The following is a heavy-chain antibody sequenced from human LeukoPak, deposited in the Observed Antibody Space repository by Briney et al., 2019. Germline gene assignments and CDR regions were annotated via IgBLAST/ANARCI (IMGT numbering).Heavy chain of an antibody. CDR2: INWNGGST. J-gene: IGHJ4*02. Sequence: GGSLRLSCAASGFTFDDYGMSWVRQAPGKGLEWVSGINWNGGSTGYADSVKGRFTISRDNAKNSLYLQMNNLRAEDTAIYYCARDTSGYFIGFDYWGQGTLVTVSS. D-gene: IGHD3-22*01. V-gene: IGHV3-20*04. CDR1: GFTFDDYG. CDR3: ARDTSGYFIGFDY.